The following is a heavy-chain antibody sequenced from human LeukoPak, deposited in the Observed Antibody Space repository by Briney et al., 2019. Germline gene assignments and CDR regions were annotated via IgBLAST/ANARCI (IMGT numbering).Heavy chain of an antibody. CDR2: IIPIFGTA. J-gene: IGHJ4*02. Sequence: GAPVKVSCKASGGTFSSYAISWVRQAPGQGLEWMGGIIPIFGTANYAQKFQGRVTITTDESTSTAYMELSSLRSEDTAVYYCARVVTAGTFDYWGQGTLVTVSS. CDR1: GGTFSSYA. CDR3: ARVVTAGTFDY. D-gene: IGHD2-21*02. V-gene: IGHV1-69*05.